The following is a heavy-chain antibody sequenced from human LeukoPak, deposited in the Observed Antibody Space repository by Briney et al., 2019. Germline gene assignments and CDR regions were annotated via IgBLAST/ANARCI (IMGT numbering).Heavy chain of an antibody. D-gene: IGHD5-18*01. CDR1: GFTFSSYA. Sequence: GGSLRLSCAASGFTFSSYAMSWVRQAPGKGLEWVSAISGSGGSTYYADSVKGRFTISRDNSKNTLYLQMNSLRAEDTAVYYCAKGRGYSYGSPLDYWGQGTLVTVSS. CDR2: ISGSGGST. V-gene: IGHV3-23*01. CDR3: AKGRGYSYGSPLDY. J-gene: IGHJ4*02.